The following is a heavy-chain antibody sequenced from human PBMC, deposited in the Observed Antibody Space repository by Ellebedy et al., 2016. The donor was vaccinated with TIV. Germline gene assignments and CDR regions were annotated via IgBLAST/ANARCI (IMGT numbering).Heavy chain of an antibody. Sequence: AASVKVSCKASGYTFISYGISWVRHAPGLGLEWLGWFSVYNGNTNYAQKLQGRVTMTTETSTSKAYMELRSLRSDDTAVYYCARFPYYERSGYTLDYWGQGTLVTVSS. J-gene: IGHJ4*02. CDR3: ARFPYYERSGYTLDY. CDR2: FSVYNGNT. CDR1: GYTFISYG. D-gene: IGHD3-22*01. V-gene: IGHV1-18*01.